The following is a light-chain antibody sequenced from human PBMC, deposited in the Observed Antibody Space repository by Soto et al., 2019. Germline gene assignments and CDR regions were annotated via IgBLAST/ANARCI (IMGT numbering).Light chain of an antibody. CDR2: AAS. CDR3: QQSYSTRWT. Sequence: DIQMTQSPSSLSASVVDRLTITCRASQTITTYLNWYQHKTGEAPKLLIYAASRLQSGVPSRFSGSGSGTDFTLTISSLKPEDFATYYCQQSYSTRWTFGQGTKVDIK. J-gene: IGKJ1*01. CDR1: QTITTY. V-gene: IGKV1-39*01.